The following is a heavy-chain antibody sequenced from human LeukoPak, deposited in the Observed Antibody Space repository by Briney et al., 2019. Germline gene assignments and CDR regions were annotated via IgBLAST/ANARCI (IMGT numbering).Heavy chain of an antibody. CDR1: GGSISSGDYY. CDR3: ARVGEWTTVDY. V-gene: IGHV4-30-4*08. D-gene: IGHD4-17*01. J-gene: IGHJ4*02. Sequence: NPSETLSLTCTVSGGSISSGDYYWSWIRQPPGKGLEWIGYIYYSGSTYYNPSLKSRVTISVDTSKNQFSLKLSSVTAADTAVYYCARVGEWTTVDYWGQGTLVTVSS. CDR2: IYYSGST.